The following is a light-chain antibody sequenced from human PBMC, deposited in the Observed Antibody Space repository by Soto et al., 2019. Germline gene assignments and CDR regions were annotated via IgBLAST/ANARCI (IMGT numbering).Light chain of an antibody. Sequence: QSVLTQPPSASGTPGQRVTMSCSGSSSNIGRNTVNWYQQLPGTAPKLLIYSNIQRPSGVPDRFSASKSGTSASLAISGLRSEDEADYYCAAWDDSLNGHVVFGGGTQLTVL. V-gene: IGLV1-44*01. CDR2: SNI. J-gene: IGLJ2*01. CDR1: SSNIGRNT. CDR3: AAWDDSLNGHVV.